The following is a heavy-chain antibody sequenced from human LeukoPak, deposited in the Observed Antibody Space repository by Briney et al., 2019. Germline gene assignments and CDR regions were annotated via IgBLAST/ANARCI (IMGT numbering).Heavy chain of an antibody. V-gene: IGHV3-74*01. J-gene: IGHJ4*02. Sequence: GGSLRLSCAASRFTFSTYWMHWVRQAPGKGLVWVSRINSDGSSTGYADSVKGRFTISRGNSKNTLYLQMNSLRAEDTAVYYCAKVFSGIEYWGQGTVVTVSS. CDR1: RFTFSTYW. CDR3: AKVFSGIEY. D-gene: IGHD3-10*02. CDR2: INSDGSST.